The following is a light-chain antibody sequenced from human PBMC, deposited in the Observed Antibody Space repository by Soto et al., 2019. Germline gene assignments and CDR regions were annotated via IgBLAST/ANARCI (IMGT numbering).Light chain of an antibody. CDR1: SSDIGAYDY. V-gene: IGLV2-14*01. J-gene: IGLJ2*01. CDR2: EVS. CDR3: SSFTLFNSVV. Sequence: QSVLTQPASLSGSPGQSITISCTGTSSDIGAYDYVSWFQQHPGKAPKLMISEVSHRHSGISNRFSGSKSANTASLIISGLQAEDEADYYCSSFTLFNSVVFGGGTQLTVL.